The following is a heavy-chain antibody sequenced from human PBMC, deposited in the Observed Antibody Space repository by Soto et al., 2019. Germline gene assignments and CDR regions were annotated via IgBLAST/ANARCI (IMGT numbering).Heavy chain of an antibody. CDR2: IWNDGSNK. CDR3: ARDKFSGTPPLFDY. V-gene: IGHV3-33*01. D-gene: IGHD1-1*01. Sequence: PGGSLRLSWAASGFTFSSHGMHGVRQAPGKGLEWVAVIWNDGSNKYHADSVKGRFTISRDNSKNTRYLQMNSLRAEDTAVYYCARDKFSGTPPLFDYWGQGTLVTVSS. CDR1: GFTFSSHG. J-gene: IGHJ4*02.